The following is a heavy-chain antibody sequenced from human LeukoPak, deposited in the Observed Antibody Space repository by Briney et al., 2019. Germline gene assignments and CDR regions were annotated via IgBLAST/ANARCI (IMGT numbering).Heavy chain of an antibody. V-gene: IGHV3-7*03. CDR2: IKQDGSEK. Sequence: GGSLRLSCAASGFTFSRYWMSWVRQAPGKGLEWVANIKQDGSEKHYVDSVKGRFTISRDNAKNSLYLQMNSLRAEDTAVYYCASGSGWSCKFDCWGQGTLVTVSS. CDR3: ASGSGWSCKFDC. D-gene: IGHD6-19*01. J-gene: IGHJ4*02. CDR1: GFTFSRYW.